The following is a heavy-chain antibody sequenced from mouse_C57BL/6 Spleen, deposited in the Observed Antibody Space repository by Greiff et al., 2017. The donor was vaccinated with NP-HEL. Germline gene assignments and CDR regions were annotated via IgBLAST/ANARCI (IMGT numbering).Heavy chain of an antibody. V-gene: IGHV14-4*01. D-gene: IGHD1-1*01. J-gene: IGHJ2*01. CDR2: IDPENGDT. CDR3: TTGVGITTVVAKGY. CDR1: GFNIKDDY. Sequence: EVKLMESGAELVRPGASVKLSCTASGFNIKDDYMHWVKQRPEQGLEWIGWIDPENGDTEYASKFQGKATITADTSSNTAYLQLSSLTSEDTAVYYCTTGVGITTVVAKGYWGQGTTLTVSS.